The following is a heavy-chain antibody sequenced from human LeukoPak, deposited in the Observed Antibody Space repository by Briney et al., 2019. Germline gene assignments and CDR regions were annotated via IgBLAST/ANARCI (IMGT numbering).Heavy chain of an antibody. J-gene: IGHJ4*02. D-gene: IGHD3-22*01. CDR1: GYTFTRYG. CDR3: ARMGYYDSSGYPFDY. Sequence: GASVKVSCKASGYTFTRYGISWVRQAPGQGLEWMGWISAYNGNTNYAQKLQGRVTMTTDTSTSTAYMELRSLRSDDTAVYYCARMGYYDSSGYPFDYWGQGTLVTVSS. V-gene: IGHV1-18*01. CDR2: ISAYNGNT.